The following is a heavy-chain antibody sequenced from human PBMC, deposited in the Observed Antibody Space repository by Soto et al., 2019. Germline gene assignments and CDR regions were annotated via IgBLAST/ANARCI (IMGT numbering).Heavy chain of an antibody. D-gene: IGHD2-21*01. CDR3: ARGIKNYYGMDV. V-gene: IGHV3-74*01. Sequence: EVQVVEPGGGLVQPGGSLRLSCAASGFTFSSYWMHWVRQVPGKGLVWVSRLNSDGSTTNYADSVKGRFTIFRDNARNTLSLQMNSLRADDTAVYYCARGIKNYYGMDVWGQGTTVTVSS. CDR1: GFTFSSYW. J-gene: IGHJ6*02. CDR2: LNSDGSTT.